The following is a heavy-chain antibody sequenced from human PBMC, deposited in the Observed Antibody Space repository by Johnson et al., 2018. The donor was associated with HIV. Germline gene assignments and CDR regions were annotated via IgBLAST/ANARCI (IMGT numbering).Heavy chain of an antibody. D-gene: IGHD1-26*01. J-gene: IGHJ3*02. V-gene: IGHV3-30-3*01. Sequence: QVQLVESGGGVVPPGRSLRLSCAASGFTFSSHAMHWVRQAPGKGLEWVAIISYDGSNTYYADSVKGRFTISRNNVRNSLYLQMSSLRAADTAVYYCAREKLGSTEYDAFDIWGQGTMVTVSS. CDR2: ISYDGSNT. CDR3: AREKLGSTEYDAFDI. CDR1: GFTFSSHA.